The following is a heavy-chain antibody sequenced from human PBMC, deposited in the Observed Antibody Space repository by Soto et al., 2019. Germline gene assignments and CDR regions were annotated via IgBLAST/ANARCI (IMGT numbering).Heavy chain of an antibody. CDR1: GGTFSTSA. J-gene: IGHJ6*02. CDR2: IMPIFRTP. Sequence: QVQLEQSGAEVKKPGSSVKVSCKASGGTFSTSAISWVRQAPGQGLEWMGGIMPIFRTPDYAQKFQGRVTITSHESTSTAYLELSGLRSDDTAVYYFPRDKYRQQLAGNYYYMLDVWGQGTTVTVSS. CDR3: PRDKYRQQLAGNYYYMLDV. D-gene: IGHD3-3*02. V-gene: IGHV1-69*13.